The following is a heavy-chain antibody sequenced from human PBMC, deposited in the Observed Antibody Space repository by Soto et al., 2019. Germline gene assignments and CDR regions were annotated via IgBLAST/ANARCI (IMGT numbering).Heavy chain of an antibody. J-gene: IGHJ4*02. Sequence: TGESLKISCKASGYSFTNYWIDWVRQMPGKGLEWMGIMYLGDSDTRYSPSFQGQVTISADKSISTAYLHWSSLKASDTAMYYCARVVDTSMAIDYWGQGTLVTVSS. CDR1: GYSFTNYW. CDR3: ARVVDTSMAIDY. D-gene: IGHD5-18*01. V-gene: IGHV5-51*01. CDR2: MYLGDSDT.